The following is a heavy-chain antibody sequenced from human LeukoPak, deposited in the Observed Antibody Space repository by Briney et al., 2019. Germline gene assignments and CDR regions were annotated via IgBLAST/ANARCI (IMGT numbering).Heavy chain of an antibody. J-gene: IGHJ4*02. CDR1: GFTFSSYA. Sequence: GVSLRLSCAASGFTFSSYAMSGVRQAPGKGLEWVSAISGGGGSTYYPDSVKGRFTISRDNSKNTLYLQMSSLRAEDTAVYYCATSTPLGTYYFDYWGQGTLVTVS. CDR2: ISGGGGST. CDR3: ATSTPLGTYYFDY. D-gene: IGHD1-14*01. V-gene: IGHV3-23*01.